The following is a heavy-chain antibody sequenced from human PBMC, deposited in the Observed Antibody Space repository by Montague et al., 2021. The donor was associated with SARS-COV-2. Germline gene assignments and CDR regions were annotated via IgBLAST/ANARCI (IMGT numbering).Heavy chain of an antibody. V-gene: IGHV4-39*07. D-gene: IGHD3-10*01. Sequence: SETLSLTCTVSGGSISSSNYYWGWIRQPPGKGLEWIGSIYYSGSTYYNPSLKSRVTISVDTSKNQFSLKLSSVTAADTAVYYCARDTRIAMLGVDTDYGLDVWGQGTPVTVSS. CDR3: ARDTRIAMLGVDTDYGLDV. CDR1: GGSISSSNYY. CDR2: IYYSGST. J-gene: IGHJ6*02.